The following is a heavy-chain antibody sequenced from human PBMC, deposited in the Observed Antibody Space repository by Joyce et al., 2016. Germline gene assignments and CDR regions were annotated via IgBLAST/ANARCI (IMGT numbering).Heavy chain of an antibody. CDR2: IFHSGSA. CDR3: ARGRAALVRGDDYGYDY. D-gene: IGHD3-10*01. Sequence: QLRLQETCPGLVKPSETLCLNCSVPGGSLTSVSYYGRWIRQPTGKGVEWLANIFHSGSADYTPTLTSRLSISLRKANSRFSLGLDSLTAADTAFYYCARGRAALVRGDDYGYDYWSQGIPVTVSS. V-gene: IGHV4-39*01. CDR1: GGSLTSVSYY. J-gene: IGHJ4*02.